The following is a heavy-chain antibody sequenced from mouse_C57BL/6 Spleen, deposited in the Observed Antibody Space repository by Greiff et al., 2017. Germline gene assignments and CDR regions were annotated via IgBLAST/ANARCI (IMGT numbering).Heavy chain of an antibody. J-gene: IGHJ2*01. Sequence: EVKVVESGGGLVKPGGSLKLSCAASGFTFSDYGMHWVRQAPEKGLEWVAYISSGSSTIYYADTVKGRFTISRDNAKNTLFLQMTSLRSEDTAMYYCARGGSKRAYYFDYWGQGTTLTVSS. CDR3: ARGGSKRAYYFDY. D-gene: IGHD2-5*01. CDR2: ISSGSSTI. V-gene: IGHV5-17*01. CDR1: GFTFSDYG.